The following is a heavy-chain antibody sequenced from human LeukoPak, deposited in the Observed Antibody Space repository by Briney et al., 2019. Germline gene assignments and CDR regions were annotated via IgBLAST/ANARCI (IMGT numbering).Heavy chain of an antibody. CDR1: GFTFSSFW. Sequence: GGSLRLSCATSGFTFSSFWMTWVRQAPGKGLEWVANIKEDGSQKYYVDSVKGRFTISRDNAKNSLFLQTNSLRADDTAVYYCARDSGWFRFDYWGQGTLVTVSS. V-gene: IGHV3-7*03. D-gene: IGHD6-13*01. CDR3: ARDSGWFRFDY. J-gene: IGHJ4*02. CDR2: IKEDGSQK.